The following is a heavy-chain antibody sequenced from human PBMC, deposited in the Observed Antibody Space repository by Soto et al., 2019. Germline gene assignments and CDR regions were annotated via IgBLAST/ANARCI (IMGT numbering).Heavy chain of an antibody. Sequence: QVQLVQSGAEVKKPGSSVKVSCKASGGTFSSYAISWVRQAPGQGLEWMGGIIPIFGTANYAQKFQGRVTITADKSTSTAYMELSSLRSEDTAVYYCARGGIGQLHRPWAADYGMDVWGQGTTVTVSS. CDR2: IIPIFGTA. D-gene: IGHD6-6*01. J-gene: IGHJ6*02. CDR1: GGTFSSYA. CDR3: ARGGIGQLHRPWAADYGMDV. V-gene: IGHV1-69*06.